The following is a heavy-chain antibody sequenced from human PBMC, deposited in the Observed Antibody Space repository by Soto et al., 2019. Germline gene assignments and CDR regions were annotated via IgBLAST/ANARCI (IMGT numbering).Heavy chain of an antibody. Sequence: SVKVSCKASGGTFSSYTISWVRQAPGQGLEWMGRIIPILGIANYAQKFQGRVTITGDTSTSTAYMELSSLRSEDTAVYYCARDLLWFGESHYYYGMDVWGQGTTVTVSS. CDR3: ARDLLWFGESHYYYGMDV. V-gene: IGHV1-69*04. J-gene: IGHJ6*02. D-gene: IGHD3-10*01. CDR1: GGTFSSYT. CDR2: IIPILGIA.